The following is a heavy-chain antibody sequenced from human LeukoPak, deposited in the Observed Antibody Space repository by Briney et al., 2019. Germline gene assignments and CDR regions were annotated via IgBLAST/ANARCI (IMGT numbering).Heavy chain of an antibody. CDR3: ARLAFGELSWFDP. CDR1: GGSISSYY. CDR2: IYTSGST. J-gene: IGHJ5*02. D-gene: IGHD3-10*01. V-gene: IGHV4-4*09. Sequence: PSETLSLTCTVSGGSISSYYWSWIRQPPGKGLEWIGYIYTSGSTNYNPSLKSRVTISVDTSKNQFSLKLSSVTAADTAVYYCARLAFGELSWFDPWGQGTLVTVSS.